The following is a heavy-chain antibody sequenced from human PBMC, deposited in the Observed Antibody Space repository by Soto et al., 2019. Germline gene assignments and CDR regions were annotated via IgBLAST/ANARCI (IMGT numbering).Heavy chain of an antibody. D-gene: IGHD6-25*01. J-gene: IGHJ4*02. Sequence: QVQLVESGGGVVQPGTSLRLSCAGSGFTFSFYGMQWVRQAPGKGLEWVAVIAHDGSVQYYADSVKGRFTNSRDNSKNMIYLKMNSLRSGVTAVYYCTIERTAEAANEYDFWGQGIGVTVSS. V-gene: IGHV3-30*03. CDR1: GFTFSFYG. CDR3: TIERTAEAANEYDF. CDR2: IAHDGSVQ.